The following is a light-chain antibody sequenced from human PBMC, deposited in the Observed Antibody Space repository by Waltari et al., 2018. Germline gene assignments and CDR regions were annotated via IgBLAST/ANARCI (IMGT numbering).Light chain of an antibody. CDR1: QSVSSY. J-gene: IGKJ2*01. CDR3: QQRSNWPWT. V-gene: IGKV3-11*01. CDR2: DAS. Sequence: IVMTQSPLSLPVTPGEPATLSCRASQSVSSYLAWYQQKPGQAPRLLIYDASNRATGIPARFSGSGSGTDFTLTISSLEPEDFAVYYCQQRSNWPWTFGQGTKLEIK.